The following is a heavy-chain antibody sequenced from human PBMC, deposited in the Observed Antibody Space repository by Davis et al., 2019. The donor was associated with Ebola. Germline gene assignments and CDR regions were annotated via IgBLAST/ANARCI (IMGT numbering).Heavy chain of an antibody. Sequence: ASVKVSCKASGYSFTTYGMNWVRQAPGQGLEWMGWININTANPTYAQGFTARFVFSLDTSVSTAYLQISSLKAEDTAVYYCARSSYSWYFSGMDVWGKGTTVTVSS. V-gene: IGHV7-4-1*02. J-gene: IGHJ6*04. CDR1: GYSFTTYG. D-gene: IGHD6-13*01. CDR3: ARSSYSWYFSGMDV. CDR2: ININTANP.